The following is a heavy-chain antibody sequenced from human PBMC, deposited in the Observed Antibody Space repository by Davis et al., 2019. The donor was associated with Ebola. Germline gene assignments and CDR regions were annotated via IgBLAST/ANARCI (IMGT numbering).Heavy chain of an antibody. CDR2: IGSGGTTT. CDR3: ARVNLWSRGWGMDV. D-gene: IGHD2-21*01. J-gene: IGHJ6*03. CDR1: GFTFSDYS. Sequence: GGSLRLSCAASGFTFSDYSMSWVRQAPGKGLEWLSYIGSGGTTTYYADSVRGRFSSSRDNAKNSRFLQMNSLRDEDTAVYYCARVNLWSRGWGMDVWGKGTTVTVSS. V-gene: IGHV3-48*02.